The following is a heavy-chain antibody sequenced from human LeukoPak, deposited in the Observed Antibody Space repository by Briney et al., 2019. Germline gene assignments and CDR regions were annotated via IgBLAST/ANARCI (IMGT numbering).Heavy chain of an antibody. CDR3: ARSIAAAGLYYYYSYYMDV. CDR2: INPNSGGT. Sequence: ASVKVSCKASGYTFTGYYMHWVRQAPGQGLEWMGRINPNSGGTNYAQKFQGRVTMTRDTSISTAYMELSRLRSDDTAVYYCARSIAAAGLYYYYSYYMDVWGKGTTVTVSS. J-gene: IGHJ6*03. V-gene: IGHV1-2*06. CDR1: GYTFTGYY. D-gene: IGHD6-13*01.